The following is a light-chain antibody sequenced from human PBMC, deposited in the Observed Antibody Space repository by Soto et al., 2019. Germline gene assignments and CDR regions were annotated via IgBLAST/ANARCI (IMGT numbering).Light chain of an antibody. CDR3: SSYTSNSTHVV. Sequence: QSALTQPASVSGSPGQSITISCTGTSSDVGGYNYVSWYQQHPGKAPKLMIYEVSNRPSGVSNRFSGSKSGNTASLTISGLQAEDDADYYCSSYTSNSTHVVFGGGTKLTVL. CDR1: SSDVGGYNY. CDR2: EVS. V-gene: IGLV2-14*01. J-gene: IGLJ2*01.